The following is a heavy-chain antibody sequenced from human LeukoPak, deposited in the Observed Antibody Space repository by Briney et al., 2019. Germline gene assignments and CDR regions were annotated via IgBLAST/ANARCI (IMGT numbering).Heavy chain of an antibody. CDR1: GFTFSSFW. V-gene: IGHV3-74*01. D-gene: IGHD1-26*01. J-gene: IGHJ4*02. Sequence: GGSLRLSCAASGFTFSSFWMHWVRQAPGKGLEWVSRINSAGSSAGYADSVEGRFTVSRDNAENTLYLQMNSLRAEDTAVYYCAREDQWELRYFDYWGQGTLVTVSS. CDR2: INSAGSSA. CDR3: AREDQWELRYFDY.